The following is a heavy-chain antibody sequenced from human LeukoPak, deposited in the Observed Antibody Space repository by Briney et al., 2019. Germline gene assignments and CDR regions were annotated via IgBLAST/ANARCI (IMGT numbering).Heavy chain of an antibody. Sequence: SETLSLTCTVSGGSISSYYWSWIRQPPGKGLEWIGYIYYAGSTNYNPSLESRVTISIDRSKNQFSLRLTSVTAADTAVYYCARGDTVMDYWGQGTLVTVSS. CDR1: GGSISSYY. V-gene: IGHV4-59*12. CDR2: IYYAGST. J-gene: IGHJ4*02. D-gene: IGHD5-18*01. CDR3: ARGDTVMDY.